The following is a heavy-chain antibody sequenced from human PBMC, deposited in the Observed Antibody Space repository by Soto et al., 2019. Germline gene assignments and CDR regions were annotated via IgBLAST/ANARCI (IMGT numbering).Heavy chain of an antibody. CDR3: ARSQGQSSSWYQNYFDY. Sequence: GSCKASGYTFTSHAITWMRQDPGQGLEWMGRIIPILGIANYAQKFQGRVTITADKSTSTAYMELSSLRSEDTAVYYCARSQGQSSSWYQNYFDYWGQGTLVTVSS. J-gene: IGHJ4*02. D-gene: IGHD6-13*01. CDR1: GYTFTSHA. V-gene: IGHV1-69*04. CDR2: IIPILGIA.